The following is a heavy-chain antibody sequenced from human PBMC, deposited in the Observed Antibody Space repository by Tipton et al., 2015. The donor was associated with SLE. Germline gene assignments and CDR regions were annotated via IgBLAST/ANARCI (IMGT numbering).Heavy chain of an antibody. CDR3: ASSSGDRIYYFDY. CDR1: GGSISSSSYY. D-gene: IGHD1-26*01. Sequence: TLSLTCTVSGGSISSSSYYWGWIRQPQGKGLEWIGSIYYSGSTYYNPSLKSRVTISVDTSKNQFSLKLSSVTAADTAVYYCASSSGDRIYYFDYWGQGTLVTVSS. V-gene: IGHV4-39*07. J-gene: IGHJ4*02. CDR2: IYYSGST.